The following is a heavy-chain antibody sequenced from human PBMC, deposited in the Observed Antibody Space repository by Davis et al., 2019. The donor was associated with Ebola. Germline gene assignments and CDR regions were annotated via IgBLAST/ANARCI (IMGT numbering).Heavy chain of an antibody. CDR3: ARHRDYDDADRHFQYYFDY. CDR2: IYPGDSGT. D-gene: IGHD3-22*01. J-gene: IGHJ4*02. CDR1: GYSFTSYW. Sequence: GGSLRLSCKGSGYSFTSYWIGWVRQMPGKGLEWMGIIYPGDSGTRYSPSFQGQVTISADKSTNTAYLQWSSLQAADTAMYYCARHRDYDDADRHFQYYFDYWGQGTLVTVSS. V-gene: IGHV5-51*01.